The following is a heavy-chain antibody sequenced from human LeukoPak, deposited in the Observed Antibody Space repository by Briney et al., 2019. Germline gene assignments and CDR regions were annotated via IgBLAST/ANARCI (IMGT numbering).Heavy chain of an antibody. J-gene: IGHJ3*02. CDR3: ARVRGGLAPLDAFDI. D-gene: IGHD3/OR15-3a*01. CDR2: IYTSGST. V-gene: IGHV4-4*07. CDR1: GGSIGSYY. Sequence: SSETLSFTCTVSGGSIGSYYWSWIRQPAGKGLEWIGRIYTSGSTNYNPSLKSRVTMSVDTSKNQFSLKLSSVTAADTAVYYCARVRGGLAPLDAFDIWGQGTMVTVSS.